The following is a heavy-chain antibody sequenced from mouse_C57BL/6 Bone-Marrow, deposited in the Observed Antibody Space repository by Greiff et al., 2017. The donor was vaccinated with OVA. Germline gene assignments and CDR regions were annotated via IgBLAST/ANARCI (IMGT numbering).Heavy chain of an antibody. CDR2: ISSGGDYI. Sequence: EVMLVESGEGLVKPGGSLKLSCAASGFTFSSYAMFWVRQTPEKRLEWVAYISSGGDYIYYADTVKGRFTISRDNARNTLYLQMSSLKSEDTAMYYCTRAYSNYYAMDYWGQGTSVTVSS. CDR3: TRAYSNYYAMDY. V-gene: IGHV5-9-1*02. D-gene: IGHD2-5*01. J-gene: IGHJ4*01. CDR1: GFTFSSYA.